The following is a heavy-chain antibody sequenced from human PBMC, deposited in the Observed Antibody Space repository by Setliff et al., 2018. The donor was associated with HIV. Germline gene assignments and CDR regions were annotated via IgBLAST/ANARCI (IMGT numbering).Heavy chain of an antibody. D-gene: IGHD2-21*01. CDR1: GFTFSNSW. V-gene: IGHV3-15*01. Sequence: GGSLRLSCAASGFTFSNSWMSWVRQAPGKGLEWVGRIKTKTQRGTTDYASPVKGRFTISRDDSKNTLYLQMNSLKTDDTGVYFCATDNGPSYSMDIWGQGTTVTVSS. CDR3: ATDNGPSYSMDI. CDR2: IKTKTQRGTT. J-gene: IGHJ6*02.